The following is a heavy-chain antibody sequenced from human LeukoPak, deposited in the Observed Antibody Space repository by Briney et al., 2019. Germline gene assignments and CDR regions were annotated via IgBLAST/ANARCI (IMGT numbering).Heavy chain of an antibody. V-gene: IGHV3-21*01. J-gene: IGHJ6*02. CDR1: GFRFSSYS. CDR3: ARGFEALGGDSGKNFYYYGMDV. Sequence: TGGSLRLSCAASGFRFSSYSMNWVRQAPGKGLEWVASVSSSGSFTYYADSVKGRFTISRDNAEKSLILQMNGLRAEDTAVYYCARGFEALGGDSGKNFYYYGMDVWGQGTTVTVSS. CDR2: VSSSGSFT. D-gene: IGHD4-17*01.